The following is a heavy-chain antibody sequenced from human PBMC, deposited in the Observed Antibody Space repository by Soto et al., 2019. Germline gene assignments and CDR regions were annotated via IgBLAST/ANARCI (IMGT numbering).Heavy chain of an antibody. CDR1: GGSISSGGYY. V-gene: IGHV4-31*03. CDR3: ARHSGVSGTLSYYFDH. J-gene: IGHJ4*02. Sequence: SETLSLTCTVSGGSISSGGYYWSWIRQHPGKGLEWIGYIYYSGSTYYKPSLKSRVTISLDTSKNQFSLKLSSVTAADTAVYYCARHSGVSGTLSYYFDHWGQGTLVTVSS. CDR2: IYYSGST. D-gene: IGHD1-26*01.